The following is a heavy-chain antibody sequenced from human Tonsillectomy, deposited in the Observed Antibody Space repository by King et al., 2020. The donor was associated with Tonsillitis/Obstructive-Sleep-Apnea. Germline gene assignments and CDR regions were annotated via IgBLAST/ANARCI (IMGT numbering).Heavy chain of an antibody. CDR3: ARQQSGSYLYYYHGMDV. Sequence: VQLVQSGAEVKKPGESLKISCKGSGYIFTSYWIGWVRQMPGKGLEWMGIIYPADSDTSYSPSFQGQVTISADKSISTAYLQWSSLKASDTAMYYCARQQSGSYLYYYHGMDVWGQGTTVTVSS. V-gene: IGHV5-51*01. CDR2: IYPADSDT. CDR1: GYIFTSYW. J-gene: IGHJ6*02. D-gene: IGHD1-26*01.